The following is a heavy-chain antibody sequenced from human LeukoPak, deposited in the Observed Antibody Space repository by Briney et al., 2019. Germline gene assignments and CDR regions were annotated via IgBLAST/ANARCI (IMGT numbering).Heavy chain of an antibody. Sequence: SETLSLTCAVYGGSFSGYYWSWIRQPPGKGLEWIGEINHSGSTNYNPSLKSRVTISVDTSKNRFSLKLSSVTAADTAVYYCARGPYRGFDYWGQGTLVTVSS. CDR1: GGSFSGYY. V-gene: IGHV4-34*01. J-gene: IGHJ4*02. D-gene: IGHD1-14*01. CDR2: INHSGST. CDR3: ARGPYRGFDY.